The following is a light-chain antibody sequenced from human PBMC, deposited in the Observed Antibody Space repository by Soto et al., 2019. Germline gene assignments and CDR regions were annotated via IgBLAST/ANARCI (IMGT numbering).Light chain of an antibody. CDR3: TSYTSSSTYV. CDR2: NAS. V-gene: IGLV2-14*01. Sequence: QSALTQPASVSGSPGQSISISCTGTSSDVGGHNSVSWYQQHPGKAPKLMIYNASNRPPGVSNRFSGSKSGNTASLTISGLLAEDEADYYCTSYTSSSTYVFGAGTKVTVL. J-gene: IGLJ1*01. CDR1: SSDVGGHNS.